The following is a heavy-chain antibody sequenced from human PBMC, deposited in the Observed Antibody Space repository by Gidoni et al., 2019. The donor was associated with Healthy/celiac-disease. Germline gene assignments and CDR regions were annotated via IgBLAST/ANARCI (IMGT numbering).Heavy chain of an antibody. V-gene: IGHV3-33*01. D-gene: IGHD2-21*02. Sequence: QVQMVESGGGVVQPGRSRRLSCPAYGCTFSSDGMHCVRQAPGKGLEWVAVIWYDGSNKYYADSVKGRFTISRDNSKNTLYLQMNSLRAEDTAVYYCARALVTDYGMDVWGQGTTVTVSS. CDR2: IWYDGSNK. CDR1: GCTFSSDG. J-gene: IGHJ6*02. CDR3: ARALVTDYGMDV.